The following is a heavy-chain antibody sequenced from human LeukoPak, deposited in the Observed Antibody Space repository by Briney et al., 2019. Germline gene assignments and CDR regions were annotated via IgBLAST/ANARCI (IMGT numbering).Heavy chain of an antibody. CDR2: IYSGGTT. CDR1: GFTVSSDY. Sequence: GGSLRLSCAASGFTVSSDYMSWVRQAPGKGLEWVSVIYSGGTTHYADSVKGGFTISRDNSKNTLYLQMNSLRAEDTAVYYCARGPYGSSGTPDAFDIWGQGTMVTVSS. J-gene: IGHJ3*02. D-gene: IGHD3-10*01. V-gene: IGHV3-66*01. CDR3: ARGPYGSSGTPDAFDI.